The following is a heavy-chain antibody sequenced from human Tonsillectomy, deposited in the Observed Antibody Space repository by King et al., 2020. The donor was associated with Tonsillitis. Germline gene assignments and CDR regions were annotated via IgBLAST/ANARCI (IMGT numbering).Heavy chain of an antibody. Sequence: EVQLVESGGDLVQPGGSLRLSCAGVGFTFSTSWMIWVRQAPGKGLEWVANVKADGSEKDYLDSVRGRFTISRDNAQNSLYLQMNSLRAEDTAVYYCARYYDGSGYNDAFDIWGQGTMVTVSS. D-gene: IGHD3-22*01. CDR2: VKADGSEK. V-gene: IGHV3-7*03. CDR3: ARYYDGSGYNDAFDI. J-gene: IGHJ3*02. CDR1: GFTFSTSW.